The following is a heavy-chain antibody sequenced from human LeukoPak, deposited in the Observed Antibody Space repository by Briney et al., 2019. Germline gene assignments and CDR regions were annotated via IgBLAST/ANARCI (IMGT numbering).Heavy chain of an antibody. V-gene: IGHV4-34*01. CDR1: GGSFSGYY. D-gene: IGHD3-9*01. CDR2: INHSGST. CDR3: ARPRLRYFDWLLFGGVAFDI. J-gene: IGHJ3*02. Sequence: SETLSLTCAVYGGSFSGYYWSWIRQPPGKGLEWVGEINHSGSTNYNSSLKSRVAISVDTSKNQFSLKLSSVTAADTAVYYCARPRLRYFDWLLFGGVAFDIWGQGTMVTVSS.